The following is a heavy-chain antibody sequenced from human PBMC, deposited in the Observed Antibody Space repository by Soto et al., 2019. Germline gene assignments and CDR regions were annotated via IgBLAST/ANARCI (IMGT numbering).Heavy chain of an antibody. D-gene: IGHD3-3*02. V-gene: IGHV3-7*01. CDR2: IKQDGSEK. Sequence: GSLRLSCAASGFSFSTYWMSWVRQAPGKGLEWVANIKQDGSEKYYVGSVKGRFTISRDNAKNSLYLQMNSLRAEDTAVYYCARGTFSLDYWGQGTLVTVSS. CDR1: GFSFSTYW. J-gene: IGHJ4*02. CDR3: ARGTFSLDY.